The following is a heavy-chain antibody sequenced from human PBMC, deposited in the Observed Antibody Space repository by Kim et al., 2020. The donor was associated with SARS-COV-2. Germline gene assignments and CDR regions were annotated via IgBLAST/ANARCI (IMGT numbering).Heavy chain of an antibody. Sequence: GGSLRLSCAASGFTLSSYSVNWVRQAPGKGLEWVSYITSSSSTINYADSVKGRFTISRDNAKNLVYLQMNSLRDEDTAVYYCARGKTGYFDYWGQGILVTVSS. CDR2: ITSSSSTI. CDR1: GFTLSSYS. CDR3: ARGKTGYFDY. J-gene: IGHJ4*02. V-gene: IGHV3-48*02. D-gene: IGHD1-1*01.